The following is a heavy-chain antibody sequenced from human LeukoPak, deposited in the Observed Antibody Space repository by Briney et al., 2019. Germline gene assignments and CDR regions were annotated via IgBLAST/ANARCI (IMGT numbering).Heavy chain of an antibody. CDR3: ARDEGTTVTPRGYFDY. D-gene: IGHD4-17*01. J-gene: IGHJ4*02. CDR2: ITSTSTYI. V-gene: IGHV3-21*04. CDR1: GFTFNIYS. Sequence: GGSLRLSCSASGFTFNIYSLNWVRQAPGKGLEWVSSITSTSTYIYYADSVKGRFTISRDNAQNSLYLQMNSLRAEDTAVYYCARDEGTTVTPRGYFDYWGQGTLVTVSS.